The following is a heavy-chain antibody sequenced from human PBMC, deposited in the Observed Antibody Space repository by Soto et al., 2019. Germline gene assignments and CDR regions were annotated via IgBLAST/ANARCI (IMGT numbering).Heavy chain of an antibody. CDR1: GYTFTSYA. D-gene: IGHD6-19*01. CDR3: ARVAHSFGYSSGWYNYYYYYMDV. CDR2: INAGNGNT. J-gene: IGHJ6*03. Sequence: GASVKVSCKASGYTFTSYAMHWVRQAPGQRLEWMGWINAGNGNTKYSQKFQGRVTITRDTSASTAYMELSSLRSEDTAVYYCARVAHSFGYSSGWYNYYYYYMDVWGKGTTVTVSS. V-gene: IGHV1-3*01.